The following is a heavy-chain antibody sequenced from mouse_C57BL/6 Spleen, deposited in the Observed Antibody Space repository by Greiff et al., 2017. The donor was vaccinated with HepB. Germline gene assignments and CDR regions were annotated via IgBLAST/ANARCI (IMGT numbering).Heavy chain of an antibody. V-gene: IGHV5-4*01. D-gene: IGHD2-5*01. Sequence: EVMLVESGGGLVKPGGSLKLSCAASGFTFSSYAISWVRQTPEKRLEWVATISDGGSYTYYPDNVKGRFTISRDNAKNNLYLQMSHLKSEDTAMYYCARDLDYSNYVNYAMDYWGQGTSVTVSS. CDR3: ARDLDYSNYVNYAMDY. J-gene: IGHJ4*01. CDR1: GFTFSSYA. CDR2: ISDGGSYT.